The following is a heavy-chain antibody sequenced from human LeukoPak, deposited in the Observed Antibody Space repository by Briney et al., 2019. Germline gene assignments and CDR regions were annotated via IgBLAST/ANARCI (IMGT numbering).Heavy chain of an antibody. D-gene: IGHD3-22*01. CDR2: ISYDGSNK. J-gene: IGHJ4*02. V-gene: IGHV3-30*18. CDR1: GFTFSSYG. CDR3: AKDPKSYYYYDSSGYSDY. Sequence: GGSLRLSCAASGFTFSSYGMHWVRQAPGKGLEWVAVISYDGSNKYYADSVKGRFTISRDNSKNTLYLQMNSLRAEDTAVYYCAKDPKSYYYYDSSGYSDYWGQGTLVTVSS.